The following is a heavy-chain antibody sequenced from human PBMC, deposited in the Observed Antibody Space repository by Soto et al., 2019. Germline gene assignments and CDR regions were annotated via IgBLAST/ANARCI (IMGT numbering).Heavy chain of an antibody. Sequence: GGAPRLSSAASGFNFNSYRMSWVRQAPGKGLEWLACVEEDGSDKYYVDSVKGRFTISRDNAKSSVYLQMNSLRAEDTAVYYCMTEDQGYWGKRTQVTVSS. J-gene: IGHJ4*02. CDR1: GFNFNSYR. CDR3: MTEDQGY. CDR2: VEEDGSDK. V-gene: IGHV3-7*01.